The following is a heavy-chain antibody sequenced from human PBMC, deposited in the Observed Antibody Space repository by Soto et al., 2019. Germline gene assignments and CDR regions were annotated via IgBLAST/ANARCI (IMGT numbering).Heavy chain of an antibody. J-gene: IGHJ5*02. CDR3: ARESGAFGSGSYPWFDP. CDR2: IYYSGST. CDR1: GGSISSGGYY. Sequence: SETLSLTCTVSGGSISSGGYYWSWIRQHPGKGLEWIGYIYYSGSTYYNPSLKSRVTISVDTSKNQFSLKLSSVTAADTAVYYCARESGAFGSGSYPWFDPWGQGTLVTVS. D-gene: IGHD3-10*01. V-gene: IGHV4-31*03.